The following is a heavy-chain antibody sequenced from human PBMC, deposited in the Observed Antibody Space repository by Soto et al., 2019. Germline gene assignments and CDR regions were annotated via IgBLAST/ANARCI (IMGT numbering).Heavy chain of an antibody. CDR3: ATAAAGSNYYYYGMDV. CDR2: IWYDGSNK. CDR1: GFTFSSYG. V-gene: IGHV3-33*01. D-gene: IGHD6-13*01. Sequence: GGSLRLSCAASGFTFSSYGMHWVRQAPGKGLEWVAVIWYDGSNKYYADSVKGRLTISRDNSKNTPYLQMNSLRAEETAVYYCATAAAGSNYYYYGMDVWGQGTTVTVSS. J-gene: IGHJ6*02.